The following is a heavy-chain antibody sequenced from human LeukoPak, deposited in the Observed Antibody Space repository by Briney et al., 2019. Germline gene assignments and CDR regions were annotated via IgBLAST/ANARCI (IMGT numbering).Heavy chain of an antibody. Sequence: SETLSLTCTVSGGSIAGYYWSRIRQPPQKGLEWIGFIYYSGNTNYNPSLKSRVTISVDTSKNQFSLRLSSVTAGDTAVYYCARTGKNWETGYGMDVWGQGTTVTVSS. D-gene: IGHD7-27*01. CDR1: GGSIAGYY. J-gene: IGHJ6*02. CDR3: ARTGKNWETGYGMDV. CDR2: IYYSGNT. V-gene: IGHV4-59*01.